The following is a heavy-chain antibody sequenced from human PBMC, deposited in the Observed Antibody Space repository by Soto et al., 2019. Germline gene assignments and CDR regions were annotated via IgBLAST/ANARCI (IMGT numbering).Heavy chain of an antibody. CDR3: AHARHPCYSDGMDV. CDR2: IYWDDGK. Sequence: QITLKESGPTLVKPTQTLTLTCTFSGFSLSTSGVGVGWIRQPPGKALEWLALIYWDDGKRYSPSLKSRLTITKDTTKNQMDLTMTNMDPVDTATDYCAHARHPCYSDGMDVWGQGTTVTVSS. J-gene: IGHJ6*02. CDR1: GFSLSTSGVG. V-gene: IGHV2-5*02.